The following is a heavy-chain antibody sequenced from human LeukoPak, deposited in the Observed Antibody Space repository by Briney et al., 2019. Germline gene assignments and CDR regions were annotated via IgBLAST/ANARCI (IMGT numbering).Heavy chain of an antibody. CDR1: GFTFSSYS. CDR2: IDSSSTYI. J-gene: IGHJ3*02. Sequence: PGGSLRLSCAASGFTFSSYSMNWVRQAPGKGLEWVSSIDSSSTYIYYADSLKGRFTISRDNSKNTLYLQMNSLRAEDTAVYYCARGGDIVGATRSAFDIWGQGTMVTVSS. CDR3: ARGGDIVGATRSAFDI. D-gene: IGHD1-26*01. V-gene: IGHV3-21*04.